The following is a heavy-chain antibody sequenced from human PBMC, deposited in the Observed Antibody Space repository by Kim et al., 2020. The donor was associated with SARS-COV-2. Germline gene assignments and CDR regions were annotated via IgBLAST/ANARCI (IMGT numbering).Heavy chain of an antibody. Sequence: GGSLRLSCAASGFTFSNAWMSWVRQAPGKGLEWVGRIKSKTDGGTTDYAAPVKGRFTITRDDSKNTLYLQMNSLKTEDTAVYYCTTDPTAPLLYYYYYGMVFWGQGTTDTVSS. D-gene: IGHD2-15*01. CDR3: TTDPTAPLLYYYYYGMVF. V-gene: IGHV3-15*01. CDR1: GFTFSNAW. CDR2: IKSKTDGGTT. J-gene: IGHJ6*02.